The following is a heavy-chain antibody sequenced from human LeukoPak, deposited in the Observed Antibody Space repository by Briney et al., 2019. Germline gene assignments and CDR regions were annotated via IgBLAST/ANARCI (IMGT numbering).Heavy chain of an antibody. CDR2: ITPHSGNT. D-gene: IGHD4-17*01. CDR1: GYTFTGYG. Sequence: ASVKVSCKASGYTFTGYGISCVRQAPGQGLEWVGWITPHSGNTHYAQKFQDRVSMTSDTSTNTAYMEVRNLRSDDTAVYYCAKAGGWAYNDYERRFDPWGQGTLVTVSS. V-gene: IGHV1-18*01. CDR3: AKAGGWAYNDYERRFDP. J-gene: IGHJ5*02.